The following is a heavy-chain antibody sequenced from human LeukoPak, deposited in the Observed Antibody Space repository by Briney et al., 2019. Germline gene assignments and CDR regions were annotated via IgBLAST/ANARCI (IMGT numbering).Heavy chain of an antibody. V-gene: IGHV4-39*07. D-gene: IGHD5-24*01. J-gene: IGHJ4*02. Sequence: SETLSLTCTVSGGSISSSSYYWGWIRQPPGKGLEWIASVYYSGSTNYNPSLKSRVTISVDTSKNQFSLKLSSVTAADTAVYYCARVGWPYYFDYWGQGTLVTVSS. CDR2: VYYSGST. CDR3: ARVGWPYYFDY. CDR1: GGSISSSSYY.